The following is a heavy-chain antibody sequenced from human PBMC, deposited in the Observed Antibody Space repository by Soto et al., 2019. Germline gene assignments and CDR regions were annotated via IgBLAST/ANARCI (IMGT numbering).Heavy chain of an antibody. CDR1: GGSISSGGYY. J-gene: IGHJ6*03. CDR2: IYYSGST. CDR3: ARVGEVMVRGAPDYYYYYMDV. Sequence: QVQLQESGPGLVKPSQTLSLTCTVSGGSISSGGYYWSWIRQHPGKGLEWIGYIYYSGSTYYNPSLKSRVTISVDTSKNQFSLKLSSVTAADTAVYYCARVGEVMVRGAPDYYYYYMDVWGKGTTVTVSS. V-gene: IGHV4-31*03. D-gene: IGHD3-10*01.